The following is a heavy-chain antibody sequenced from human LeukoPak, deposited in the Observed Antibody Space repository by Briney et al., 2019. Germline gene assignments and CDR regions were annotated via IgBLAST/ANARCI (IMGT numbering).Heavy chain of an antibody. Sequence: ASVKVSCKAFGYTFTSNYMHWVRQAPGQGPEWMGVISPSGGSTTYAQKFQGRVTITADKSTSTAYMELSSLRSEDTAVYYCARDRYYYGSGSYWPFGYWGQGTLVTVSS. CDR2: ISPSGGST. V-gene: IGHV1-46*01. J-gene: IGHJ4*02. D-gene: IGHD3-10*01. CDR1: GYTFTSNY. CDR3: ARDRYYYGSGSYWPFGY.